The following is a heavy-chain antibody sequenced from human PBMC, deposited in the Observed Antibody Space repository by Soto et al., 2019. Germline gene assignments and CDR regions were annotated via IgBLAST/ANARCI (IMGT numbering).Heavy chain of an antibody. J-gene: IGHJ6*02. CDR2: MNPNSGNT. CDR3: ARGHHITMVRGVIIYARSYYYGMDV. V-gene: IGHV1-8*01. Sequence: ASVKVSCKASGYTFTSYDINWVRQATGQGLEWMGWMNPNSGNTGYAQKFQGRVTMTRNTSISTAYMELSSLRSEDTAVYYCARGHHITMVRGVIIYARSYYYGMDVWGQGTTVTVSS. CDR1: GYTFTSYD. D-gene: IGHD3-10*01.